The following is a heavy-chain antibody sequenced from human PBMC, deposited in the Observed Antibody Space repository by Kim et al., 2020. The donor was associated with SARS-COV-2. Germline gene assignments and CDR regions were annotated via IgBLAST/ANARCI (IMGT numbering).Heavy chain of an antibody. J-gene: IGHJ3*02. CDR2: INPNSGGT. V-gene: IGHV1-2*04. CDR1: GYTFTGYY. Sequence: SVKVSCKASGYTFTGYYMHWVRQAPGQGLEWMGWINPNSGGTNYAQKFQGWVTMTRDTSISTAYMELSRLRSDDTAVYYCARDQCPTYYGSGNCDAFDIWGQGTMVTVSS. CDR3: ARDQCPTYYGSGNCDAFDI. D-gene: IGHD3-10*01.